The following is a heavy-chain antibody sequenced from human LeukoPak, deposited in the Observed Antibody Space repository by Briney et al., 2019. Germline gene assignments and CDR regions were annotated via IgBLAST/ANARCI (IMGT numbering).Heavy chain of an antibody. CDR1: GGSISSSSYY. CDR2: IYYSGSS. CDR3: ARLRVDTAMVNWFDP. V-gene: IGHV4-39*07. D-gene: IGHD5-18*01. Sequence: SETLSLTCTVSGGSISSSSYYWGWIRQPPGKGLEWIGSIYYSGSSYYNPSLKSRVTISVDTSKNQFSLKLSSVTAADTAVYYCARLRVDTAMVNWFDPWGQGTLVTVSS. J-gene: IGHJ5*02.